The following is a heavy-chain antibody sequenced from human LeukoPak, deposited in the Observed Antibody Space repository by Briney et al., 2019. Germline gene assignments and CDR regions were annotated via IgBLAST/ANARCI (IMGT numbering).Heavy chain of an antibody. D-gene: IGHD3-3*01. V-gene: IGHV1-18*01. J-gene: IGHJ4*02. CDR1: GYTFTSYG. CDR3: ARGVVSTSGYFDL. CDR2: ISAYNGNT. Sequence: ASVKVSCKASGYTFTSYGINWVRQAPGQGLEWMGWISAYNGNTNYAHKLQGRVTLTRDTSTNTVYMDLSSLRSEDTAIYFCARGVVSTSGYFDLWGQGTLVTVSS.